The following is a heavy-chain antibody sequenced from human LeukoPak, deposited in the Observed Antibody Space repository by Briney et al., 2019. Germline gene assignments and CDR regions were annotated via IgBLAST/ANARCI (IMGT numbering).Heavy chain of an antibody. CDR2: IRSKANSYAT. V-gene: IGHV3-73*01. Sequence: GGSLRLSCAASGFTFSGSAIHWVRQASGKGLDWVGRIRSKANSYATTYAASVNGRFTISRDDSKNTAYLQMDSLKTEDTAVYYCIRNHDNSGYYFDYWGQGTLVTVSS. CDR1: GFTFSGSA. CDR3: IRNHDNSGYYFDY. D-gene: IGHD3-22*01. J-gene: IGHJ4*02.